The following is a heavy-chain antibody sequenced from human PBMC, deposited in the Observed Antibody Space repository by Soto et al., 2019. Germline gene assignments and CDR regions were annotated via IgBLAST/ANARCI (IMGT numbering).Heavy chain of an antibody. D-gene: IGHD6-13*01. V-gene: IGHV3-23*01. CDR1: GFTFNNYA. J-gene: IGHJ5*02. Sequence: EVQLLESGGGLVQPGRSLRLSCAASGFTFNNYAMTWVRQAPGKGLEWVSTISANIVTTWYSDSVKGRFTISRDNSKNTLYLQMDSLRAEDTALYYCAKKIASGGPNHCFDPWGQGTLVTVSS. CDR2: ISANIVTT. CDR3: AKKIASGGPNHCFDP.